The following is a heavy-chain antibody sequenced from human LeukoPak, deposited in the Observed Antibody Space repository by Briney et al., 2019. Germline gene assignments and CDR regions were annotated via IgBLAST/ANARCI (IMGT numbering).Heavy chain of an antibody. CDR3: ARAYCSSTRCSYYFDS. CDR2: ISSSSTYI. V-gene: IGHV3-21*01. D-gene: IGHD2-2*01. CDR1: GFTFDSYG. J-gene: IGHJ4*02. Sequence: GGSLRLSCAASGFTFDSYGLNWVRQAPGKGLEWISSISSSSTYIYYADSEKGRFTISRDNAKNSLYLQMNSLRAEDTAVYYCARAYCSSTRCSYYFDSWGQGTLVTVFS.